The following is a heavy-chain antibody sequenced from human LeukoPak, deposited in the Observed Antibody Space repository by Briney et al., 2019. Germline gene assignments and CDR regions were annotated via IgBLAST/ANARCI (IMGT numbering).Heavy chain of an antibody. J-gene: IGHJ5*02. D-gene: IGHD2-21*01. CDR2: IYTSGST. V-gene: IGHV4-4*07. CDR3: ARFGVIGSNVYNWFDP. Sequence: SETLSLTCTVSGGSISSYYWSWIRQPAGKGLEWIGRIYTSGSTNYSPSLKSRVTMSVDTSKNQFSLKLSSVTAADTAVYYCARFGVIGSNVYNWFDPWGPGILVTVSS. CDR1: GGSISSYY.